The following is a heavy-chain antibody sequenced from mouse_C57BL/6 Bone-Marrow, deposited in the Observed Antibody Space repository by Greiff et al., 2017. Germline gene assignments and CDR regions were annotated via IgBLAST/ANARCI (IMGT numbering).Heavy chain of an antibody. V-gene: IGHV1-9*01. J-gene: IGHJ3*01. Sequence: QVQLKQSGAELMQPGASVKLSCKATGYTFTGYWIEWVKQRPGHGLEWIGEILPGSGSTNYNEKFKGKATFTADTSSNTAYMQLSSLTTEDSAIYYCAREKRDYDLGAWFAYWGQGTLVTVSA. CDR1: GYTFTGYW. CDR3: AREKRDYDLGAWFAY. CDR2: ILPGSGST. D-gene: IGHD2-4*01.